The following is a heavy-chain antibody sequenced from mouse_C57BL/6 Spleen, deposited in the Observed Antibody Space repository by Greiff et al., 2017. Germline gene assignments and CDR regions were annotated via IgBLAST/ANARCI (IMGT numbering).Heavy chain of an antibody. CDR2: INPNSGGT. CDR3: ERGGYYSNYLDD. V-gene: IGHV1-26*01. CDR1: GYTFTDYY. D-gene: IGHD2-5*01. J-gene: IGHJ2*01. Sequence: EVQLQQSGPELVKPGASVKISCKASGYTFTDYYMNWVKQSPGKSLEWIGDINPNSGGTSYNQKFKGKATLTVDKSSSTAYMELSSLTSEDSAVYYCERGGYYSNYLDDWGQGTTLTVSS.